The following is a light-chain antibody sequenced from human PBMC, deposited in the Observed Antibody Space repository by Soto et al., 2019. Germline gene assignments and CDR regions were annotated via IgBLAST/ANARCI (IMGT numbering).Light chain of an antibody. CDR1: SSNIGSNT. J-gene: IGLJ2*01. V-gene: IGLV1-44*01. CDR3: AAWDDSLNGPV. CDR2: SNN. Sequence: QSVLTQPPSASRTPGQRVAISCSGSSSNIGSNTVNWYRHLPGTAPKLLIYSNNQRPSGVPDRFSGSKSGTSASLAISGLQSEDEADYYCAAWDDSLNGPVFGGGTKLTVL.